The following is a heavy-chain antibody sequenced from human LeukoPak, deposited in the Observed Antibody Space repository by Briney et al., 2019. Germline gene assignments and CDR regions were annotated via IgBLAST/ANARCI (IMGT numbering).Heavy chain of an antibody. Sequence: GGSLRLSCAASGFTFSSYWMSWVRQAPGKGLEWVANIKQDGSEKYYVDSVKGRFTISRDNAKNPLYLQMNSLRAEDTAVYYCGRGSEYYYMDAWGKGTTVTVSS. D-gene: IGHD6-25*01. CDR3: GRGSEYYYMDA. CDR2: IKQDGSEK. CDR1: GFTFSSYW. V-gene: IGHV3-7*01. J-gene: IGHJ6*03.